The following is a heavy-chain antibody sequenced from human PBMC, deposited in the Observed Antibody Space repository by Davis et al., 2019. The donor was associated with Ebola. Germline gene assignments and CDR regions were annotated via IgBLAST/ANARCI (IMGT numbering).Heavy chain of an antibody. D-gene: IGHD3-3*01. CDR3: AKGGITIFGVVADYYYDYGMDV. CDR1: VITFRSYA. J-gene: IGHJ6*04. CDR2: ISGSGGST. Sequence: GGSLRLSCTDSVITFRSYAMSWVRQAPGKGLEWVSAISGSGGSTYYADSVKGRFTISRDHSKNTLYVQMNSLRAEDTAVYYCAKGGITIFGVVADYYYDYGMDVWGKGTTVTVSS. V-gene: IGHV3-23*01.